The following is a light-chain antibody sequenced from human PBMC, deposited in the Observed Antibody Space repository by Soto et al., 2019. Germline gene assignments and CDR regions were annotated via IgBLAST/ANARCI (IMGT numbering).Light chain of an antibody. CDR2: AAS. Sequence: DIQMTQSPSSLSASVGDRFTITCRASQSISSYLNWYQQKPGKAPNLLIYAASSLRSGVPSRFSGSGSGTDFTLTIRSLQPEDFATYYCQQSYSTPPWTFGQGTKVDIK. J-gene: IGKJ1*01. CDR3: QQSYSTPPWT. V-gene: IGKV1-39*01. CDR1: QSISSY.